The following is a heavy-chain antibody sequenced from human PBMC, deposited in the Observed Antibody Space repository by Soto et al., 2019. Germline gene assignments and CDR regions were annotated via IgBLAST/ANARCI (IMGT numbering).Heavy chain of an antibody. V-gene: IGHV1-18*01. D-gene: IGHD1-1*01. CDR1: GYTFSTYG. CDR3: ARGLEELELLDY. J-gene: IGHJ4*02. CDR2: ISAYIANT. Sequence: WASVKVSCKTSGYTFSTYGINWVRQAPGQGLEWMGWISAYIANTNYAQKFQGRVSLTTDTSTSTAYMEPRSLRSDDTAVYYCARGLEELELLDYWGQGTLVTVSS.